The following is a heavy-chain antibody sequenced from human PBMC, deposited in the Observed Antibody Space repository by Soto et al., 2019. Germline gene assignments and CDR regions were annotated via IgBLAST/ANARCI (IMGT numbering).Heavy chain of an antibody. J-gene: IGHJ3*02. V-gene: IGHV3-21*01. CDR3: ARGAGYSYGSAFDI. Sequence: PGGSLRLSCAASGFTFSSYSMNWVRQAPGKGLEWVSSISSSSSYIYYADSVKGRFTISRDNAQNSLYLQMNSLRAEDTAVYYCARGAGYSYGSAFDIWGQGTMVTVSS. CDR2: ISSSSSYI. D-gene: IGHD5-18*01. CDR1: GFTFSSYS.